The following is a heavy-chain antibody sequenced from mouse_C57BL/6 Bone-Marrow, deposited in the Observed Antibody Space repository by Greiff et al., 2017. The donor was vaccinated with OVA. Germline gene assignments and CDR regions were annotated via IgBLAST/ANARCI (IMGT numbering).Heavy chain of an antibody. CDR3: ARGGTSPFAY. D-gene: IGHD4-1*01. CDR2: INPSTGGT. CDR1: GYSFTGYY. V-gene: IGHV1-42*01. J-gene: IGHJ3*01. Sequence: EVQRVESGPELVKPGASVKISCKASGYSFTGYYMNWVKQSPEKSLEWIGEINPSTGGTTYNQKFKGKATLTVDKSSSTAYMQLKSLTSEDSAVYYCARGGTSPFAYGGQGTVVTVSA.